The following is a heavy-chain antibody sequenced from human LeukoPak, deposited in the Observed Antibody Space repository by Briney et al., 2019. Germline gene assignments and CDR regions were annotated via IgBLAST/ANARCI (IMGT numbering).Heavy chain of an antibody. V-gene: IGHV6-1*01. CDR2: TYYRSKWFN. CDR1: GDSVSSYSAA. J-gene: IGHJ3*02. D-gene: IGHD3-10*01. Sequence: SQTLSLTCAISGDSVSSYSAAWTWVRQSPSRGLEWLGRTYYRSKWFNDYAVSVKSRITVNPDTSKNQFSLQLNSVTPEDTAVYFCARDSGMGLDAFDIWGQGTMVTVSS. CDR3: ARDSGMGLDAFDI.